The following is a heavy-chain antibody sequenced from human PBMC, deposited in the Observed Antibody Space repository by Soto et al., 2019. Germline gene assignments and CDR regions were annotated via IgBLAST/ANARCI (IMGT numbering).Heavy chain of an antibody. CDR3: ARDMDPEAIIYYYDSSGLDY. CDR1: GFTFSSYG. V-gene: IGHV3-33*01. Sequence: GGSLRLSCAASGFTFSSYGMHWVRQAPGKGLEWVAVIWYDGSNKYYADSVKGRFTISRDNSKNTLYLQMNSLRAEDTAVYYCARDMDPEAIIYYYDSSGLDYWGQGTLVTVSS. J-gene: IGHJ4*02. CDR2: IWYDGSNK. D-gene: IGHD3-22*01.